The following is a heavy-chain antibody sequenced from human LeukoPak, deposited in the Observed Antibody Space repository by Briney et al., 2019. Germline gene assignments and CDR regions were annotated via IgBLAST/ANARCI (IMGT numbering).Heavy chain of an antibody. CDR2: IRSKANSYAT. J-gene: IGHJ4*02. CDR3: TSGGYCSSTSCYGEN. V-gene: IGHV3-73*01. Sequence: GGSLRLSCAASGFTFSGSAMHWVRQASGKGLEWVGRIRSKANSYATAYAASVKGRFTISRDDSKNTAYLQVNSLKTEDTAMYYCTSGGYCSSTSCYGENWGQGTLVTVSS. CDR1: GFTFSGSA. D-gene: IGHD2-2*01.